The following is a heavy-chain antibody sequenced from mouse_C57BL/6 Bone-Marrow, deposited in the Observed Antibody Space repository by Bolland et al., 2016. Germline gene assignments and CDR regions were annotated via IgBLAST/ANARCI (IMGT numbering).Heavy chain of an antibody. CDR3: ARRGWFAWFAY. Sequence: RDGSTKYNEKFKGKATLTADKSSSTAYMQLNSLTSEDSAVYFCARRGWFAWFAYWGQGTLV. D-gene: IGHD2-3*01. J-gene: IGHJ3*01. CDR2: RDGST. V-gene: IGHV1-78*01.